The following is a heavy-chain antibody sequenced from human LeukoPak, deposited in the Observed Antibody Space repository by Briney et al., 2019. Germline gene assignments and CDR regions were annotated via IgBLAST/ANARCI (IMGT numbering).Heavy chain of an antibody. Sequence: SETLSLTCTVSGGSISSGNYYWSWIRQPAGKGLEWIGHIYTSGSTNYNPSLKSRVTISVDTSKNQFSLKLSSLTAADTAVYYCAREGYDSLWGQGTLVAVSS. CDR3: AREGYDSL. J-gene: IGHJ4*02. CDR2: IYTSGST. D-gene: IGHD3-3*01. V-gene: IGHV4-61*09. CDR1: GGSISSGNYY.